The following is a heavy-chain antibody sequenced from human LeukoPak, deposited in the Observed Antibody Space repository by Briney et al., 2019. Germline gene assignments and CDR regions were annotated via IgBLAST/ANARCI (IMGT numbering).Heavy chain of an antibody. V-gene: IGHV3-23*01. J-gene: IGHJ3*02. Sequence: PGGSLRLSCAASGFTFSSYAMHWVRQAPGKGLEWVSAISGSGGTTYYADSVKGRFTISRDNSENTLYLQMNSLRAEDTAVYYCAKRDRTVTHAFDIWGQGTMVTVSS. D-gene: IGHD4-17*01. CDR2: ISGSGGTT. CDR1: GFTFSSYA. CDR3: AKRDRTVTHAFDI.